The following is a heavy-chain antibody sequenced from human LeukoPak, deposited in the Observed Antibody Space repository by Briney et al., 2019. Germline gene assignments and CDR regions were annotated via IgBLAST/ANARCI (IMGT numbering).Heavy chain of an antibody. CDR1: GGSISSYH. CDR3: ARHVGSGYWYFDL. D-gene: IGHD2-15*01. CDR2: IYHSGST. Sequence: SETLSLTCTVSGGSISSYHWSWIRQPPGKGLEWIGSIYHSGSTYYNPSLKSRVTISVDASNNQFSLKLSSVTAADTAVYYCARHVGSGYWYFDLWGRGTLVTVSS. V-gene: IGHV4-59*04. J-gene: IGHJ2*01.